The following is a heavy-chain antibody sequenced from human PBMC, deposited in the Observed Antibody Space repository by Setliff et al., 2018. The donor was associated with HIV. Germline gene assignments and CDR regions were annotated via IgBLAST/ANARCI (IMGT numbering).Heavy chain of an antibody. CDR3: ARPREDSSSSYAFDI. V-gene: IGHV5-51*01. Sequence: GESLKISCKGSGYRFTSYWIGWVRQMPGKGLEWMGIIYPGDSDTRYSPSFQGHVTISADKSISTAYLQWSSLKASDTAMYYCARPREDSSSSYAFDIWGQGTMVTVSS. J-gene: IGHJ3*02. D-gene: IGHD6-6*01. CDR2: IYPGDSDT. CDR1: GYRFTSYW.